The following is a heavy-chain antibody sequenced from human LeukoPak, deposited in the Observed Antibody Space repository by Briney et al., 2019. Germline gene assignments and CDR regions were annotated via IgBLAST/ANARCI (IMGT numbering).Heavy chain of an antibody. V-gene: IGHV1-69*01. CDR2: IVPIFGTA. Sequence: SVKVSCKASGGTFSSYTISWVRQAPGQGLEWMGGIVPIFGTANYAQKFQGRVTITADESTSTAYMELSSLRSEDTAVYYCATVKMRVSSWRRRGYYFDYWGQGTLVTVSS. J-gene: IGHJ4*02. CDR3: ATVKMRVSSWRRRGYYFDY. D-gene: IGHD6-13*01. CDR1: GGTFSSYT.